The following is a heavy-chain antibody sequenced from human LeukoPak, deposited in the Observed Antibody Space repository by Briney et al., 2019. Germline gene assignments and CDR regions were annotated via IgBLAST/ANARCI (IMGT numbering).Heavy chain of an antibody. CDR3: ARDLGYCSSTSCYYYYYMDV. CDR1: GFTFSSYE. CDR2: ISSSGSTI. D-gene: IGHD2-2*01. V-gene: IGHV3-48*03. J-gene: IGHJ6*03. Sequence: GGSLRLSCAASGFTFSSYEMNWVRQAPGKGLEWVSYISSSGSTIYYADSVKGRFTISRDNAKNSLYLQMNSLRAEDTAVYYCARDLGYCSSTSCYYYYYMDVWGKGTTVTVSS.